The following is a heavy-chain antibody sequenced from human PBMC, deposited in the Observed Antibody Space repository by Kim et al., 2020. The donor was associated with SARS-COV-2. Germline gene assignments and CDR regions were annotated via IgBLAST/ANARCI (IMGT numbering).Heavy chain of an antibody. V-gene: IGHV3-48*02. J-gene: IGHJ5*02. CDR3: ARDKSHSSSWYSNWFDP. D-gene: IGHD6-13*01. CDR1: GFTFSSYS. Sequence: GGSLRLSCAASGFTFSSYSMNWVRQAPGKGLEWVSYISSSSSTIYYADSVKGRFTISRDNAKNSLYLQMNSLRDEDTAVYYCARDKSHSSSWYSNWFDPWGQGTLVTVSS. CDR2: ISSSSSTI.